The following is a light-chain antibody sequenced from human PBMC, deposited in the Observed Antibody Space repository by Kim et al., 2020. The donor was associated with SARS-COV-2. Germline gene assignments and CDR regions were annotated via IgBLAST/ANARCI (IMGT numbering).Light chain of an antibody. CDR1: QSVSSD. CDR2: DAS. J-gene: IGKJ2*01. V-gene: IGKV3-15*01. CDR3: QQYNQWPSYT. Sequence: EIVMTQSPATLSVSPGERATLSCRASQSVSSDLAWYQQKPGQAPRLLIYDASTRATGTPAKFSGSGSGTEFTLTISSLHYEDFAVYYCQQYNQWPSYTFGQGTKLEIK.